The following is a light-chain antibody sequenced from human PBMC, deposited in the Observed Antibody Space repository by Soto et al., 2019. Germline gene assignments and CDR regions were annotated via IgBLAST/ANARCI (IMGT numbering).Light chain of an antibody. Sequence: DVVVTQSPLSLPATLGQSASISCRSSQSLDNSDGKTFLNWFKQRPGQTPRRLISEVSKRDSGVPDRFSGSGSGTDFTLHISSVEADDVGVYYCLQGGNLAWTFGQGTRVEIK. CDR2: EVS. CDR1: QSLDNSDGKTF. V-gene: IGKV2-30*01. CDR3: LQGGNLAWT. J-gene: IGKJ1*01.